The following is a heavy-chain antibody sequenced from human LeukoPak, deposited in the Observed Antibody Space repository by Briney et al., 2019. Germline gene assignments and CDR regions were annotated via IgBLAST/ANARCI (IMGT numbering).Heavy chain of an antibody. D-gene: IGHD3-10*01. Sequence: GASVEVSCKASGYTLTNHYMHWVRQAPGQGFEWMGQINPSGGSTTYAQKFQGRVTMTRDTSTSTVYMELSSLEPEDTAVYYCARFYYGSGNYRKFDYWGQGTLVTVSS. CDR1: GYTLTNHY. V-gene: IGHV1-46*01. CDR2: INPSGGST. CDR3: ARFYYGSGNYRKFDY. J-gene: IGHJ4*02.